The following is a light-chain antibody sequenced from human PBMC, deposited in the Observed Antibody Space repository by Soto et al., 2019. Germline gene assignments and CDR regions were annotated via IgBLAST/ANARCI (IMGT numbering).Light chain of an antibody. CDR3: QQYGGSPRT. Sequence: EIVLTQSPGTLSLSRGERSTLSYRVSQSVRRRSLAWYQQKLGQAPRLXIHDASSREPGIPDRFSGSGAGTECTRTISRLEPEDFAVDYCQQYGGSPRTFGQGTKVDNK. V-gene: IGKV3-20*01. CDR1: QSVRRRS. J-gene: IGKJ1*01. CDR2: DAS.